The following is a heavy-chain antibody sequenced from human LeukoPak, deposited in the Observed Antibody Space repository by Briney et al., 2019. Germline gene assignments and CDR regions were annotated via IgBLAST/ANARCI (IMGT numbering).Heavy chain of an antibody. D-gene: IGHD6-13*01. J-gene: IGHJ3*02. CDR2: IGIDGSTI. CDR1: GFTFSSYG. V-gene: IGHV3-48*01. CDR3: ARDIAADGRAFYI. Sequence: GGSLRLSCAASGFTFSSYGMNWVRQAPGKGLEWVSYIGIDGSTIYYTDSVKGRFTISRDNSKNTLYLQMNSLRVEDTAVYYCARDIAADGRAFYIWGWGTRVLVSS.